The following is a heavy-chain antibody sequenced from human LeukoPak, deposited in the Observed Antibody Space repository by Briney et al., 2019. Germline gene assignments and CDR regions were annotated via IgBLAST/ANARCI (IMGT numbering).Heavy chain of an antibody. Sequence: PSETLSLTCTVSGGSISRGDYYWSWVRQPPGKGLEWIGYIYYSGSAFYNPSLKSRVSISVDTTKNQFSFKLSAVTAADTAVYYCARVGWSGSSGFLDYWGQGTLVTVSS. V-gene: IGHV4-30-4*01. D-gene: IGHD3-22*01. CDR1: GGSISRGDYY. CDR3: ARVGWSGSSGFLDY. J-gene: IGHJ4*02. CDR2: IYYSGSA.